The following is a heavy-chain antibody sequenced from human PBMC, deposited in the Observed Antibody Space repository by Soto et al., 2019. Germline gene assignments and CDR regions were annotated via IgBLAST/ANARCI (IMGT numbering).Heavy chain of an antibody. D-gene: IGHD1-1*01. J-gene: IGHJ4*02. CDR1: GFTFSNYG. Sequence: QVQLVESEGGVVQPGRSLRLSCTASGFTFSNYGMHWVRQAPGKGLEWVTVISYDGNVAYYADSVKGRFTSSRDNSKNTLQLQMNSLRTEDTAVYYWAKEGPITNWYFDYWGQGTLVSVSS. CDR2: ISYDGNVA. V-gene: IGHV3-30*18. CDR3: AKEGPITNWYFDY.